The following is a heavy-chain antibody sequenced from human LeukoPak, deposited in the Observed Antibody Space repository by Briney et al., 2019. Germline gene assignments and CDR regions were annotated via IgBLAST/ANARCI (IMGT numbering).Heavy chain of an antibody. Sequence: GGSLRLSCAASGFTFSSYRMSWVRQAPGKGLEWVANIKHDGSEQYYVDSVKGRFTISRDNAKNSLYLQMNSLRAEDTAVYYCASLYYDFWSAYYFDYWGQGTLVTVSS. CDR2: IKHDGSEQ. V-gene: IGHV3-7*01. CDR1: GFTFSSYR. D-gene: IGHD3-3*01. CDR3: ASLYYDFWSAYYFDY. J-gene: IGHJ4*02.